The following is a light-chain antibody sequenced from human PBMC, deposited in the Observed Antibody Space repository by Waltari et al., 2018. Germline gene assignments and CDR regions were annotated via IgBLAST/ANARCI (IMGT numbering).Light chain of an antibody. J-gene: IGKJ5*01. CDR1: QSISTW. CDR3: QQYNTVSIT. CDR2: KAS. V-gene: IGKV1-5*03. Sequence: DRVTITGRASQSISTWLAWYQQKPGKAPKLLIFKASRLESGVPSRFSGSGSGTEFTLTINSLQPADFATYYCQQYNTVSITFGQGTRLEIK.